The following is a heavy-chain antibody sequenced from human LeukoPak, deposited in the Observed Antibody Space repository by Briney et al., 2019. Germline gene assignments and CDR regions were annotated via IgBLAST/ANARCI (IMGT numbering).Heavy chain of an antibody. CDR2: ISHNNNTI. CDR3: ARRGAVAGTVDY. CDR1: GFTFSSYW. J-gene: IGHJ4*02. D-gene: IGHD6-19*01. Sequence: GGSLRLSCAASGFTFSSYWMSWVRQAPGKGLEWVSYISHNNNTIYYADSVKGRFTISRDNAKNSLYLQMNSLRAEDTAVYYCARRGAVAGTVDYWGQGTLVTVS. V-gene: IGHV3-48*01.